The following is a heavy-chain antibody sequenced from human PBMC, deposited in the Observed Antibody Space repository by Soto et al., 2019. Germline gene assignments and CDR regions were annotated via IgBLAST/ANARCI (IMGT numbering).Heavy chain of an antibody. V-gene: IGHV3-73*01. D-gene: IGHD6-6*01. J-gene: IGHJ6*02. Sequence: GGSLRLSCAASGFTFSGSAMHWVRQASGKGLEWVGRIRSKANSYATAYAASVKGRFTISRDDSKNTAYPQMNSLKTEDTAVYYCTSLEYSSSSGQTESVWGQGTTVTVSS. CDR3: TSLEYSSSSGQTESV. CDR2: IRSKANSYAT. CDR1: GFTFSGSA.